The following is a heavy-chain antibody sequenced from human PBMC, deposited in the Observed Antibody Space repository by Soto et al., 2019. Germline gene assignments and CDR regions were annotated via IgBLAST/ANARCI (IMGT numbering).Heavy chain of an antibody. CDR1: GFTSSSYW. Sequence: PVGSLRLSCAASGFTSSSYWMHWVRQAPGKGLVWVSRINSDGSSTSYADSVKGRFTISRDNAKNTLYLQMNSLRAEDTAVYYCARDGRWEVFDYWGQGTLVTVS. CDR2: INSDGSST. CDR3: ARDGRWEVFDY. J-gene: IGHJ4*02. D-gene: IGHD1-26*01. V-gene: IGHV3-74*01.